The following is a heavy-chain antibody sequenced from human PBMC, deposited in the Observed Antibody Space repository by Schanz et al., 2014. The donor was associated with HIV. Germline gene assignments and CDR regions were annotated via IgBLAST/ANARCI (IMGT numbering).Heavy chain of an antibody. D-gene: IGHD6-13*01. CDR2: MRNDESQK. Sequence: QVQLVESGGGVVQPGRSLRLSCAASRFTFSNFGMHWVRQAPGKGLEWVAPMRNDESQKGYADSGKGRLTISRDNSKNTLYLEMNSLRPEDTAVYYCARETSGFSTSWPPRYHYYGMDVWGQGTTVTVSS. CDR1: RFTFSNFG. CDR3: ARETSGFSTSWPPRYHYYGMDV. J-gene: IGHJ6*02. V-gene: IGHV3-33*08.